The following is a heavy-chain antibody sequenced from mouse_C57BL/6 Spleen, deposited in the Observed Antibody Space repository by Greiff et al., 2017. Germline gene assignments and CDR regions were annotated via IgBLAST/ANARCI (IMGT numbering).Heavy chain of an antibody. CDR3: ASPYDYDYFDD. J-gene: IGHJ2*01. Sequence: QVQLQQSGAELARPGASVKLSCTASGYTFTSYGISWVKQRPGQGLEWIGEINPRSGNTYYNEKFKGKATLTADKSSSTAYMELRRLTSEDSAVYCCASPYDYDYFDDWGQGTTLTVSS. CDR2: INPRSGNT. CDR1: GYTFTSYG. D-gene: IGHD2-4*01. V-gene: IGHV1-81*01.